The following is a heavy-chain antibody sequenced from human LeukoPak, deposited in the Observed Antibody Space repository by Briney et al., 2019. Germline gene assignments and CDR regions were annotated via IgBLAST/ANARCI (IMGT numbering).Heavy chain of an antibody. J-gene: IGHJ3*02. CDR1: GYSFTSYW. D-gene: IGHD5-18*01. V-gene: IGHV5-51*01. CDR2: IYPGDPDT. CDR3: ARGVDTAMVTGAFDI. Sequence: GESLKISCKGSGYSFTSYWIGWVRQMPGKGLEWMGIIYPGDPDTRYSPSFQGQVTISADKSISTACLQWSSLKASDTAMYYCARGVDTAMVTGAFDIWGQGTMVTVSS.